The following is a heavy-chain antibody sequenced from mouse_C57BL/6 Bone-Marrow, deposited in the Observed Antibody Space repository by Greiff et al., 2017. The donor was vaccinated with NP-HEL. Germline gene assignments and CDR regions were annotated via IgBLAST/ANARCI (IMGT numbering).Heavy chain of an antibody. Sequence: EVQLQQSGPGLVKPSQSLSLTCSVTGYSITSGYYWNWIRQFPGNKLEWMGYISYDGSNNYNPSLKNRISITRDTSKNQFFLKLNSVTTEDTATYYCARLYGSSPFAYWGQGTLVTVSA. CDR3: ARLYGSSPFAY. V-gene: IGHV3-6*01. J-gene: IGHJ3*01. CDR1: GYSITSGYY. CDR2: ISYDGSN. D-gene: IGHD1-1*01.